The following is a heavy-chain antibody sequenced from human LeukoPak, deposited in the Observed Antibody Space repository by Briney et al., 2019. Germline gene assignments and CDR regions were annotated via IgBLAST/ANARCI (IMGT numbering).Heavy chain of an antibody. CDR3: ARLANDDYGDFDFDY. CDR2: ISPNSGGT. CDR1: GYTFTGYY. D-gene: IGHD4-17*01. J-gene: IGHJ4*02. V-gene: IGHV1-2*04. Sequence: ASVKVSCKASGYTFTGYYMHWVRQAPGQGLEWMGWISPNSGGTNYAQKFQGWVTVTRDTSISTAYMELSRLRSDDTAVYYCARLANDDYGDFDFDYWGQGTLVTVSS.